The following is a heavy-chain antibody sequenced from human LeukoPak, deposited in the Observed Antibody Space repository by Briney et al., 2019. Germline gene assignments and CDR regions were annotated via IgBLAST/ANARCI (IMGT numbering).Heavy chain of an antibody. CDR2: IYSGGST. CDR3: ARARTVVNAFDI. V-gene: IGHV3-53*01. CDR1: GFTVSSNY. J-gene: IGHJ3*02. Sequence: SGGSLRLSCAASGFTVSSNYMSWVRQAPGKGLEWVSVIYSGGSTYYADSVKGRFTISRDNSKNTLYLQMNSLRAEDTAVYYCARARTVVNAFDIWGQGTMVTGSS. D-gene: IGHD2-15*01.